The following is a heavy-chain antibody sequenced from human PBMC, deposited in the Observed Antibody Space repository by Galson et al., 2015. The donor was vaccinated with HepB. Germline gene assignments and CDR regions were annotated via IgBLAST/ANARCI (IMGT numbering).Heavy chain of an antibody. V-gene: IGHV3-21*01. CDR2: ISSSSSYI. J-gene: IGHJ4*02. CDR1: GFTFSSYS. CDR3: ARVETYYYDSSGYYYAY. D-gene: IGHD3-22*01. Sequence: SLRLSCAASGFTFSSYSMNWVRQAPGKGLEWVSSISSSSSYIYYADSVKGRFTISRDNAKNSLYLQMNSLRAEDTAVYYCARVETYYYDSSGYYYAYWGQGTLVTVSS.